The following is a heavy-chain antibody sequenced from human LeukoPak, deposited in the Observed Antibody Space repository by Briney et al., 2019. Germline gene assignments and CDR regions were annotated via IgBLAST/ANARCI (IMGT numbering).Heavy chain of an antibody. V-gene: IGHV3-9*03. J-gene: IGHJ3*02. CDR3: AKAGQLVSSAFDI. D-gene: IGHD6-6*01. Sequence: GGSLRLSCAASGCTFGNYGMYWVRHAPGKGLEWVSGISWNSGSIGYADSVKGRFTISRDNAKNSLYLQMNSLRAEDMALYYCAKAGQLVSSAFDIWGQGTMVTVSS. CDR2: ISWNSGSI. CDR1: GCTFGNYG.